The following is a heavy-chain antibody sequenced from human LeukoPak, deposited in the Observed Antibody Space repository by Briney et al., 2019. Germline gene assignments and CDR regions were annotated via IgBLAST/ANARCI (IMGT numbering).Heavy chain of an antibody. Sequence: GRSLRLSCAASGFTFSSYGMHWVRQAPGKGLEWVAVIWYDGSNKYYADSVKGRFTISRDKSKNTLYLQMNSLRAEDTAVYYCARDPGIAAAQYYFDYWGQGTLVTVSS. J-gene: IGHJ4*02. CDR3: ARDPGIAAAQYYFDY. V-gene: IGHV3-33*01. CDR2: IWYDGSNK. D-gene: IGHD6-13*01. CDR1: GFTFSSYG.